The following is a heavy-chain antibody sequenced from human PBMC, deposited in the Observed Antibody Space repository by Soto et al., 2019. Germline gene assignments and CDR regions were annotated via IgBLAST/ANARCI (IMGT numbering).Heavy chain of an antibody. D-gene: IGHD3-16*02. CDR3: ARDAQPDYDYVWGSYRPRPPFDY. V-gene: IGHV3-11*01. Sequence: VGSLRLSCAASGFTFSDYYMSWIRQAPGKGLEWVSYISSSGSTIYYADSVKGRFTISRDNAKNSLYLQMNSLRAEDTAVYYCARDAQPDYDYVWGSYRPRPPFDYWGQGTPVTVSS. J-gene: IGHJ4*02. CDR2: ISSSGSTI. CDR1: GFTFSDYY.